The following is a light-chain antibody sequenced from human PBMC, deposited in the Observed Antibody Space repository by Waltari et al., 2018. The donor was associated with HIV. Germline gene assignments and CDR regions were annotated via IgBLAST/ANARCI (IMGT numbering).Light chain of an antibody. CDR3: ATWDDTLSGHVV. CDR1: SSNIGSNY. Sequence: QSVLTQPPSASGTLGQRLTISCSGSSSNIGSNYVYWYQQLPGTAPKLLIYRNNQRPSGVPDRFSGAKSGTSASLAISGLRSEDEADYYCATWDDTLSGHVVFGGGTKLNVL. V-gene: IGLV1-47*01. CDR2: RNN. J-gene: IGLJ2*01.